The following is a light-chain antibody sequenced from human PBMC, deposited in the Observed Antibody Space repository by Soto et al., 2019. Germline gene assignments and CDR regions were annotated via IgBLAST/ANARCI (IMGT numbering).Light chain of an antibody. CDR3: QQRSNWL. V-gene: IGKV3-11*01. CDR1: QSVSNY. J-gene: IGKJ3*01. CDR2: DAS. Sequence: ENVLPQSHATLSLSPGASAPLSCRASQSVSNYVAWYPQKTGQAPRLLIYDASNRATGIPARFSGSGSGTDFTLTISSLEPEDFAVYYCQQRSNWLVGPGTKVDIK.